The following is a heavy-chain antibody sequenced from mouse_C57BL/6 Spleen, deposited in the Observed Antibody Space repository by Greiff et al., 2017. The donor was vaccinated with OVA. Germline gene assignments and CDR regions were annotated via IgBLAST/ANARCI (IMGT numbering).Heavy chain of an antibody. J-gene: IGHJ3*01. D-gene: IGHD2-4*01. Sequence: EVQLQESGPELVKPGASVKIPCKASGYTFTDYNMDWVKQSHGKSLEWIGDINPNNGGTIYNQKFKGKATLTVDKSSSTAYMELRSLTSEDTAVYYCARWVDDYDSWFAYWGQGTLVTVSA. CDR2: INPNNGGT. V-gene: IGHV1-18*01. CDR1: GYTFTDYN. CDR3: ARWVDDYDSWFAY.